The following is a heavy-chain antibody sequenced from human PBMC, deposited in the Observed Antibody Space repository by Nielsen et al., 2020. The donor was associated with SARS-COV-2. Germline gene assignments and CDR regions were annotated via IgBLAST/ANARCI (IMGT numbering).Heavy chain of an antibody. CDR3: ARHTGGWFGELSLGYGMDV. CDR1: GGSISSYY. CDR2: IYYSGST. J-gene: IGHJ6*02. V-gene: IGHV4-59*08. D-gene: IGHD3-10*01. Sequence: GSLRLSCTVSGGSISSYYWSWIRQPLGKGLEWIGYIYYSGSTNYNPSLKSRVTISVDTSKNQFSLKLSSVTAADTAVYYCARHTGGWFGELSLGYGMDVWGQGTTVTVSS.